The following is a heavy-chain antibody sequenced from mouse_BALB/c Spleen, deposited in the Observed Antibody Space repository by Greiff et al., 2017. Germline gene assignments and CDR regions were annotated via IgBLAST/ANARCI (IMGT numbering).Heavy chain of an antibody. D-gene: IGHD1-1*01. CDR2: IDPYNGGT. CDR1: GYSFTGYN. CDR3: ARGDYYGRAMDY. J-gene: IGHJ4*01. V-gene: IGHV1S135*01. Sequence: VQLQQSGPELGKPGASVKISCKASGYSFTGYNMYWVKQSHRKSLEWIGYIDPYNGGTSYNQKSKGKATLTVDKSSSTAYMHLNSLTSEDSAIYDCARGDYYGRAMDYGGQGTSVTVSS.